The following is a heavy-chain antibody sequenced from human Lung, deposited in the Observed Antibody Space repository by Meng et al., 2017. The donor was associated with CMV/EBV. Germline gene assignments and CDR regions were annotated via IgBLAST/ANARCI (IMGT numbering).Heavy chain of an antibody. CDR1: GGSSSSSNW. D-gene: IGHD6-19*01. J-gene: IGHJ4*02. CDR2: IYHSGST. V-gene: IGHV4-4*02. CDR3: ASFPPPGKQWLVTDY. Sequence: QVQLQEPGPGLVKPSGPLSLTCAVSGGSSSSSNWWSWVRQPPGKGLEWIGEIYHSGSTNYNPSLKSRVTISVDKSKNQFSLKLSSVTAADTAVYYCASFPPPGKQWLVTDYWGQGTLVTVSS.